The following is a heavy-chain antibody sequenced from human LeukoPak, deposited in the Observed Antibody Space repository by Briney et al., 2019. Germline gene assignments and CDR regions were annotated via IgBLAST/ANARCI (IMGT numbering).Heavy chain of an antibody. CDR3: ARIRYCGGISCYYIDY. CDR1: GYTFIDYY. D-gene: IGHD2-2*01. V-gene: IGHV1-2*06. J-gene: IGHJ4*01. Sequence: ASVKVTCKASGYTFIDYYLHWLRQAPGQGLEWMGRINPNRGDTKPAQKFQGRVTMTRDTSISVAYMELSRLRSDDTAFYYCARIRYCGGISCYYIDYWGQGTLVTVSA. CDR2: INPNRGDT.